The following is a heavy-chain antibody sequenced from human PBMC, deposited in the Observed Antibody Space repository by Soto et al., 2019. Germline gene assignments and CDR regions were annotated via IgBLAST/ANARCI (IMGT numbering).Heavy chain of an antibody. CDR1: GFPFTTYA. V-gene: IGHV1-3*01. J-gene: IGHJ4*02. CDR2: INAGNGNT. Sequence: ASVKVSCKASGFPFTTYAIHWVRQAPGQRLEWMGWINAGNGNTKYSQKLQGRFTISRDNSKNTLYLQLNSLRAEDTAVYYCAKERIEMATTDFFDYWGQGTPVTVSS. D-gene: IGHD5-12*01. CDR3: AKERIEMATTDFFDY.